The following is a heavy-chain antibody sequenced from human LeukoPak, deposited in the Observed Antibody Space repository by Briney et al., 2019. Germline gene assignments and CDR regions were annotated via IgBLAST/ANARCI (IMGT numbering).Heavy chain of an antibody. CDR2: IYYSGST. CDR1: GGSISSYY. D-gene: IGHD3-22*01. Sequence: SETLSLTCTVSGGSISSYYWSWIRQPPGKGLEWIGFIYYSGSTNYNPSLKSRVTISVDTSKNQFSLKLSSVTAADTAVYYCARVLGDSSGYPYYFDYWGQGTLVTVSS. CDR3: ARVLGDSSGYPYYFDY. J-gene: IGHJ4*02. V-gene: IGHV4-59*01.